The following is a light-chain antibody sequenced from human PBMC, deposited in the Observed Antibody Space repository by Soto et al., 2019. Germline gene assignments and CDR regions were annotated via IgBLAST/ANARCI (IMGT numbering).Light chain of an antibody. Sequence: EIVMTQSPASLSVSPGDGATLSCRASQSVASNVAWYQQKPGQGPRLLIHGASTRAVGVSARFSGSGSGTDFTLTISRLKSEDFAVYYCQQYHNWPPQYTFGQGTKLQIK. V-gene: IGKV3-15*01. CDR3: QQYHNWPPQYT. CDR1: QSVASN. J-gene: IGKJ2*01. CDR2: GAS.